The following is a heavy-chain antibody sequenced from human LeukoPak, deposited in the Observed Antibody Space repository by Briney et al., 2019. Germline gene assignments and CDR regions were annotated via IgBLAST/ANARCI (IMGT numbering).Heavy chain of an antibody. D-gene: IGHD3-3*02. CDR2: INPNSGGT. V-gene: IGHV1-2*02. J-gene: IGHJ4*02. CDR1: GYTFTGYY. Sequence: ASVKVSCKASGYTFTGYYMHWVRQAPGQGLEWMGWINPNSGGTNYAQKFQGRVTMTRDTSTSTVYMELSSLRSEDTAVYYCATARGHFWSGYYDYWGQGTLVTVSS. CDR3: ATARGHFWSGYYDY.